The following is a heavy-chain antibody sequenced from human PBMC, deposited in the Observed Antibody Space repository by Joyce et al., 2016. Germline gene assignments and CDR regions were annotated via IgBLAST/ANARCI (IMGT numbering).Heavy chain of an antibody. CDR2: ISNSGTT. Sequence: QVQLQESGPGLVKPSQTLSLTCTVSGGSISSGTYYWSWIRQLPGRALDWIGSISNSGTTDYNPSLKSRMTISVDKSKNQFSLRLTSVTAADTAVYFWARAYFGDILRLGYFDFWGQGTLVTVSS. J-gene: IGHJ4*02. CDR3: ARAYFGDILRLGYFDF. CDR1: GGSISSGTYY. V-gene: IGHV4-31*03. D-gene: IGHD1-1*01.